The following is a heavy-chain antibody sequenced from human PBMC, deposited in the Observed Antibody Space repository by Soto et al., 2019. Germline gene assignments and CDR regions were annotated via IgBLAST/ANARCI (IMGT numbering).Heavy chain of an antibody. CDR1: DGSLTEYH. D-gene: IGHD1-1*01. V-gene: IGHV4-34*01. J-gene: IGHJ5*02. CDR2: VSHHGTS. CDR3: ARGQSAVDVFFPTPVPFDP. Sequence: QAQLQQWGAGLLKPSETLSLTCVVYDGSLTEYHWSWVRQTPGKGLEWIGEVSHHGTSHYNPSLGSRVIMSFDTSKDPFSLTLQSVTAADTGIYYCARGQSAVDVFFPTPVPFDPWGPGTPVTVSS.